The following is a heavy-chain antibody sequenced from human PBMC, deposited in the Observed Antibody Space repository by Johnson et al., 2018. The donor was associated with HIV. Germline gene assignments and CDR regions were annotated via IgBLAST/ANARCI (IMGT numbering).Heavy chain of an antibody. V-gene: IGHV3-66*03. CDR3: AKESKWESRTPHAFDM. Sequence: VYLVESGGGLIQPGGSLRLSCAASGFTVSSNYMSWVRQAPGKGLEWVSVIYSGGSTYYADSVKGRFTVSRDNSKNTLYLQMKSLRPEDTAVYYCAKESKWESRTPHAFDMWGQGTMVTVSS. J-gene: IGHJ3*02. D-gene: IGHD1-26*01. CDR1: GFTVSSNY. CDR2: IYSGGST.